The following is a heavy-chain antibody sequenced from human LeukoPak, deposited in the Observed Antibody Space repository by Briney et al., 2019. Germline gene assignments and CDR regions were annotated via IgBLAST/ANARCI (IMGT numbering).Heavy chain of an antibody. J-gene: IGHJ4*02. CDR3: ARDNGGYSYGRTFDY. D-gene: IGHD5-18*01. CDR1: GYTFTGYY. V-gene: IGHV1-2*02. CDR2: INPNSGGT. Sequence: GASVMVSCKASGYTFTGYYMHWVRQAPGQGLEWMGWINPNSGGTNYAQKFQGRVTMTRDTSISTAYMELSRLRSDDTAVYYCARDNGGYSYGRTFDYWGQGTLVTVSS.